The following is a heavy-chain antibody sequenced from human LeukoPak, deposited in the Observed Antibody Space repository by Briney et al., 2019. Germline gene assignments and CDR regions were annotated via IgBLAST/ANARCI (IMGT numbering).Heavy chain of an antibody. Sequence: GGSLRLSCAASGFTFSTSAMTWVRQAPGKGLEWVSGISDSGGRTYYADSVKGRFTISRDNSKNTLYLQVNSLRAEDTAVYYCARGRGILSPDYWGQGTLVTVSS. V-gene: IGHV3-23*01. D-gene: IGHD2-15*01. CDR3: ARGRGILSPDY. J-gene: IGHJ4*02. CDR2: ISDSGGRT. CDR1: GFTFSTSA.